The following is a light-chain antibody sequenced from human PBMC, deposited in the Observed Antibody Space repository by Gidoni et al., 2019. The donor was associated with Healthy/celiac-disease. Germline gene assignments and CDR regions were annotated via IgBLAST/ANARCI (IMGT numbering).Light chain of an antibody. J-gene: IGKJ1*01. CDR2: DAS. Sequence: DIQMTQSPSTLTASVGARVTITCRASQSISSWLAWYQQKPGKAPKLLIYDASSFESGVPSRFSGSGSGTEFTLTISSLQPDDFATYYCQQYNSYSWTFXQXTKVEIK. V-gene: IGKV1-5*01. CDR1: QSISSW. CDR3: QQYNSYSWT.